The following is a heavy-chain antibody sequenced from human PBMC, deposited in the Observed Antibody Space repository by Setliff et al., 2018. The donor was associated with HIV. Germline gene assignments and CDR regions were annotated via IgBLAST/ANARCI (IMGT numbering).Heavy chain of an antibody. CDR1: GGTFSSYA. V-gene: IGHV1-69*10. J-gene: IGHJ4*02. Sequence: SVKVSCKASGGTFSSYAISWVRQAPGQGLEWMGGIIPILGIANYAQKFQGRVTITADESTSTAYMGLSSLRSEDTAVYYCARGRSRYFDWLPSTLSYYFDYWGQGTLVTVS. CDR2: IIPILGIA. CDR3: ARGRSRYFDWLPSTLSYYFDY. D-gene: IGHD3-9*01.